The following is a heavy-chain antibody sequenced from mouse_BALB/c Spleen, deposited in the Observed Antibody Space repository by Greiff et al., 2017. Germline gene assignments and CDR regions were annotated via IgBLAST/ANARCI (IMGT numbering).Heavy chain of an antibody. J-gene: IGHJ4*01. CDR1: GYSITSGYY. CDR3: ARGLGPPYYAMDY. Sequence: DVQLQESGPGLVKPSQSLSLTCSVTGYSITSGYYWNWIRQFPGNKLEWMGYISYDGSNNYNPSLKNRISITRDTSKNQFFLKLNSVTTEDTATYYCARGLGPPYYAMDYWGQGTSVTVSS. CDR2: ISYDGSN. D-gene: IGHD3-1*01. V-gene: IGHV3-6*02.